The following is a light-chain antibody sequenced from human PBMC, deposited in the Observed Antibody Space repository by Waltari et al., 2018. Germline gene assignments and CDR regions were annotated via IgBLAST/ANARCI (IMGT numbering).Light chain of an antibody. V-gene: IGLV2-23*02. Sequence: QSALTQPASVSGSPGQSITLSCPGTSSYVGGYKYVSWYQQHPGKAPKLMIYDVSERPSGVSNRFSGSKSANTASLTIAGLQAEDEADYYCCSYAGSGTYVFGTGTKVTVL. CDR3: CSYAGSGTYV. CDR2: DVS. J-gene: IGLJ1*01. CDR1: SSYVGGYKY.